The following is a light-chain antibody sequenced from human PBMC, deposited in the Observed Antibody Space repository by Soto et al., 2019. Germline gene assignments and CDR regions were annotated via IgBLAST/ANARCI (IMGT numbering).Light chain of an antibody. CDR3: QQRSNWPPWT. J-gene: IGKJ3*01. V-gene: IGKV3-11*01. CDR1: QSVGTY. CDR2: DAS. Sequence: EVVLTQAPATLSLSPGERATLSCRASQSVGTYLAWYQQKPGQHPRLLIYDASNRATGIPARFSGSGSGTDFTLTISSLEPEDSAVYYCQQRSNWPPWTFGPGTKVDF.